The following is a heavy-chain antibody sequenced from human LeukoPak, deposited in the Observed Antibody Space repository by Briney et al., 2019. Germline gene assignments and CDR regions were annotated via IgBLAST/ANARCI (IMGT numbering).Heavy chain of an antibody. CDR1: GGSISSSSYY. V-gene: IGHV4-61*05. CDR3: ARHTFARPFDS. D-gene: IGHD6-6*01. J-gene: IGHJ4*02. Sequence: PSETLSLTCTVSGGSISSSSYYWGWIRQPPGKGLEWIGYIYYTGDSNYNPSLKSRATTSLDTSRSQFSLMLGSVTAADTAIYYCARHTFARPFDSWGQGTLVTVSS. CDR2: IYYTGDS.